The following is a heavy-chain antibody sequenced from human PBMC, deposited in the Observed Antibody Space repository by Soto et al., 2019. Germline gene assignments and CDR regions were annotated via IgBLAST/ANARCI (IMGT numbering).Heavy chain of an antibody. Sequence: QVQLVESGGGVVQPGRSLRLSCAASGFSFSTYAMHWVRQTPGKGLEWVAVISYDGDHKYYTDSVKGRFTISRDNSKINLYLLMNSLRSDDMAICYCARDRAPQYNTNLTGYFHFDYGGQGTVVTVSS. V-gene: IGHV3-30-3*01. CDR1: GFSFSTYA. D-gene: IGHD3-9*01. CDR2: ISYDGDHK. CDR3: ARDRAPQYNTNLTGYFHFDY. J-gene: IGHJ4*02.